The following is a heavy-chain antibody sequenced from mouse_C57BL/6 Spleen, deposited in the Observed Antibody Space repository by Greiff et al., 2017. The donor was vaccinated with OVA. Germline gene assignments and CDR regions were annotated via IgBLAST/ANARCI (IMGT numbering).Heavy chain of an antibody. CDR2: INPNNGGT. V-gene: IGHV1-26*01. D-gene: IGHD2-4*01. J-gene: IGHJ2*01. CDR3: GRQIYYDYFDY. CDR1: GYTFTDYY. Sequence: EVQLQQSGPELVKPGASVKISCKASGYTFTDYYMNWVKQSHGKSLEWIGDINPNNGGTSYNQKFKGKATLSVDKSSSTAYMELRSLTSEDSAVYYCGRQIYYDYFDYWGQGTTLTVSA.